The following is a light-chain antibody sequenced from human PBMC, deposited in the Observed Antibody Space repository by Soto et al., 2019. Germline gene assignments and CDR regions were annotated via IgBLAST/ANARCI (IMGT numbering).Light chain of an antibody. Sequence: SYELTQPPSVSVPPGQTASITCSGDKLGDKYACWYQQKPGQSPVLVIYQDNKRPSGIPERFSGSNSGNTATLTISGTQAMDEADYYCQAWDSSTGVFGGGTKLTVL. CDR2: QDN. J-gene: IGLJ2*01. V-gene: IGLV3-1*01. CDR3: QAWDSSTGV. CDR1: KLGDKY.